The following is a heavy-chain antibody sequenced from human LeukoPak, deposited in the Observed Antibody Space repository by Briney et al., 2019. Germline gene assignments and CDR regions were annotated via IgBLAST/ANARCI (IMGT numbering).Heavy chain of an antibody. D-gene: IGHD6-13*01. CDR3: ARQYSSSLGWFDP. CDR1: GYSFTSYW. CDR2: IYPGDSDT. J-gene: IGHJ5*02. Sequence: GESLKISCKGSGYSFTSYWNGWVRQMPGKGLEWMGIIYPGDSDTRYSPSFQGQDTISADKSISTAYLQWSSLKASDTAMYYCARQYSSSLGWFDPWGQGTLVTVSS. V-gene: IGHV5-51*01.